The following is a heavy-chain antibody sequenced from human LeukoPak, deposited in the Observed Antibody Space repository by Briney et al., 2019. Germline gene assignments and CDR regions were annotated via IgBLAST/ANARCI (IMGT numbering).Heavy chain of an antibody. CDR1: GFTFSSYG. CDR2: ISYDGSNK. J-gene: IGHJ4*02. CDR3: AKDSGRYSYGPYYFDY. D-gene: IGHD5-18*01. Sequence: GGPLRLSCAASGFTFSSYGMHWVRQAPGKGLEWVAVISYDGSNKYYADSVKGRFTISRDNSKNTLYLQMNSLRAEDTAVYYCAKDSGRYSYGPYYFDYWGQGTLVTVSS. V-gene: IGHV3-30*18.